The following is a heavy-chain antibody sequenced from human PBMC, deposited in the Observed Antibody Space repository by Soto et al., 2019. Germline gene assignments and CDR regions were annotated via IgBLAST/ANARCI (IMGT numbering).Heavy chain of an antibody. D-gene: IGHD3-22*01. V-gene: IGHV3-74*01. CDR3: ARDLLNDYHSSDYLCH. Sequence: GGSLRLSCAASGFTFSNYYMHWVRQAPGKGLVWVSRIKRDGSDTIYADSVRGRFTISRDNAKNTLFLQMNSLTAEDTAIYYCARDLLNDYHSSDYLCHWGQGTLVTVSS. CDR1: GFTFSNYY. J-gene: IGHJ4*02. CDR2: IKRDGSDT.